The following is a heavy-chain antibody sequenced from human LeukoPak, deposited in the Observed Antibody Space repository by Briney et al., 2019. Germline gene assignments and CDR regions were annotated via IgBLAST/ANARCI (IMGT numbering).Heavy chain of an antibody. CDR1: GGTFSSYA. CDR3: ARVRYYYDSSGYYSTMYYFDY. CDR2: IIPIFGTA. J-gene: IGHJ4*02. Sequence: SVKVSCKAPGGTFSSYAISWVRQAPGQGLEWMGGIIPIFGTANYAQKFQGRVTITADESTSTAYMELSSLRSEDTAVYYCARVRYYYDSSGYYSTMYYFDYWGQGTLVTVSS. D-gene: IGHD3-22*01. V-gene: IGHV1-69*13.